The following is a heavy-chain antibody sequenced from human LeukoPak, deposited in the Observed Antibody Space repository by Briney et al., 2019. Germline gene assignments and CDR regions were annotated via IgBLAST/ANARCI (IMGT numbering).Heavy chain of an antibody. CDR2: IRSKAYGGTT. CDR3: TRGFHYYDSSGRSYYFDY. D-gene: IGHD3-22*01. Sequence: GGSLRLSCTASGFTFSDYAMSWVRQAPGEGLEWVGFIRSKAYGGTTEYAASVKGRFTISRDDSKSIAYLQMNSLKTEDTAVYYCTRGFHYYDSSGRSYYFDYWGQGTLVTVSS. CDR1: GFTFSDYA. V-gene: IGHV3-49*04. J-gene: IGHJ4*02.